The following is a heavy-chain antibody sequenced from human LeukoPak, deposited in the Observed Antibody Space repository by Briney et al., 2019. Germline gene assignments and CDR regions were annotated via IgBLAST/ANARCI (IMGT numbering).Heavy chain of an antibody. V-gene: IGHV4-39*07. Sequence: SETLSLTCTVSGGSISSSSYYWGWIRQPPGKGLEWIGSIYYSGSTYYNPSLKSRVTISVDTSKNQFSLKLSSVTVADTAVYYCARLHSSSWYFDYWGQGTLVTVSS. CDR3: ARLHSSSWYFDY. CDR2: IYYSGST. J-gene: IGHJ4*02. D-gene: IGHD6-13*01. CDR1: GGSISSSSYY.